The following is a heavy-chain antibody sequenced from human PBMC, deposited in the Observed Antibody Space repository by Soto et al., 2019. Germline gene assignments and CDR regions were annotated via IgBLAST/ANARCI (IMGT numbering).Heavy chain of an antibody. CDR2: INAGNGNT. Sequence: QVQFVQSGAEVKKPGASVKVSCKASGYIFTNYAMHWVRQAPGQRLEWMGWINAGNGNTKYSQRFQVRVTITRDTSASTAYMELSSLRSEDTAVYYCARGPGGPDGPGDYWGQGTLVTVSS. CDR1: GYIFTNYA. V-gene: IGHV1-3*01. D-gene: IGHD2-15*01. J-gene: IGHJ4*02. CDR3: ARGPGGPDGPGDY.